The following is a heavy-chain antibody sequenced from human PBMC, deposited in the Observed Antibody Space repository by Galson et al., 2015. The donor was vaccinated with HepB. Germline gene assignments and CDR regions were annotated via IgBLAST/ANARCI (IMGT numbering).Heavy chain of an antibody. V-gene: IGHV3-23*01. CDR2: ISGTGGST. CDR1: GFTFRTYA. CDR3: AKDPAPYYDSSGLAFDY. D-gene: IGHD3-22*01. Sequence: SLRLSCAASGFTFRTYAMSWVRQAPGKGLEWVSTISGTGGSTYYGDSVKGRFTISRDNSKNTLYLQMNSLRAEDTAVYYCAKDPAPYYDSSGLAFDYWGQGTLVTVSS. J-gene: IGHJ4*02.